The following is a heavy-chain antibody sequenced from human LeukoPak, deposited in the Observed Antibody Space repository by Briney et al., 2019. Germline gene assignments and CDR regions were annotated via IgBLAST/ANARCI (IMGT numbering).Heavy chain of an antibody. J-gene: IGHJ4*02. CDR1: GDSISSYY. V-gene: IGHV4-59*01. CDR3: ARDGYYYDSSGYRY. D-gene: IGHD3-22*01. CDR2: TFYGVSA. Sequence: SETLSLTCTVPGDSISSYYWGWSRQPPGKGLGRGGYTFYGVSAKYNTYLKSRVTISVDTSKNQFSLKLSSVTAADTAVYYCARDGYYYDSSGYRYWGQGTLVTVSS.